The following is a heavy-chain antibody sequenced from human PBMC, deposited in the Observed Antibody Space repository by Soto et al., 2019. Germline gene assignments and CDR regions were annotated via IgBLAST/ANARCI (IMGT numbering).Heavy chain of an antibody. CDR3: ARVLRVYDWLPQGAFDI. CDR2: ISGSGSYT. Sequence: QVKLVDSGGDLVKPAWSLRLSCAASGFTFSDYYMSWIRQAPGKGLEWVSYISGSGSYTNYADSVKGRFTISRDNAKKSLSLQMNSLRPEDTAVYYCARVLRVYDWLPQGAFDIWGQGTMVTVSS. J-gene: IGHJ3*02. CDR1: GFTFSDYY. D-gene: IGHD3-9*01. V-gene: IGHV3-11*06.